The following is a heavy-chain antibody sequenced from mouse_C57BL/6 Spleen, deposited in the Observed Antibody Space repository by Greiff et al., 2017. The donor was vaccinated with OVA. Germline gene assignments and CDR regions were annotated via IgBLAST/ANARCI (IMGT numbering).Heavy chain of an antibody. Sequence: VQLQQPGAELVMPGASVKLSCKASGYTFTSYWMHWVKQRPGQGLEWIGEIDPSDSYTNYNQKFKGKSTLTVDKSSSTAYMQLSSLTSEDSAVYYCARSGDRDYWGQGTTLTVSS. D-gene: IGHD2-13*01. CDR1: GYTFTSYW. V-gene: IGHV1-69*01. CDR2: IDPSDSYT. J-gene: IGHJ2*01. CDR3: ARSGDRDY.